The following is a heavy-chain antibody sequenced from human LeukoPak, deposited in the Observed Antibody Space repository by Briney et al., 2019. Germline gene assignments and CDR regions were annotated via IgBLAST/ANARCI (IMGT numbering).Heavy chain of an antibody. J-gene: IGHJ4*02. CDR1: GYSISSSYY. CDR2: IYHSGST. V-gene: IGHV4-38-2*01. Sequence: SETLSLTXAVSGYSISSSYYWGWIRQPPGKGLEWIGSIYHSGSTYYNPSLKSRVTISVDTSKNHFSLKLSSVTAADTAVYYCASRGQSYYFDYWGQRTLVTVSS. CDR3: ASRGQSYYFDY. D-gene: IGHD6-25*01.